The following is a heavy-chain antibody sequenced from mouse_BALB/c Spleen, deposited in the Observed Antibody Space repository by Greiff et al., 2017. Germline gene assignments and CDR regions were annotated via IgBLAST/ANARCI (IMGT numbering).Heavy chain of an antibody. J-gene: IGHJ3*01. CDR2: IDPENGDT. V-gene: IGHV14-4*02. CDR3: SIYYYGSSHWFAY. D-gene: IGHD1-1*01. Sequence: VQLQQSGAELVRSGASVKLSCTASGFNIKDYYMHWVKQRPEQGLEWIGWIDPENGDTEYAPKFQGKATMTADTSSNTAYLQLSSLTSEDTAVYCCSIYYYGSSHWFAYWGQGTLVTVSA. CDR1: GFNIKDYY.